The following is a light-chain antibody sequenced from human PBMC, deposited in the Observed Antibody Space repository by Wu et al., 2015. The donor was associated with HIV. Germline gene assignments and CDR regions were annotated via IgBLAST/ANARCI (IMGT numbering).Light chain of an antibody. CDR2: GAS. V-gene: IGKV3-20*01. J-gene: IGKJ1*01. Sequence: EIVLTQSPGTLSLSPGERPTLSCRASQSVRSSYLAWYQQKPGQAPRLLIYGASSRATGIPDRFSGSGSGTDFTLTISRLEPEDFAVYYCQQYFSSPWTFGQGTKGGNQ. CDR1: QSVRSSY. CDR3: QQYFSSPWT.